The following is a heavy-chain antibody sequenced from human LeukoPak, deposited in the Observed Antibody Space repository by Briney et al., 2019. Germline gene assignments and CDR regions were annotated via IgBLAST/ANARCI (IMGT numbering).Heavy chain of an antibody. J-gene: IGHJ4*02. Sequence: ASVKVSCKASGYTFTSYYMHWVRQAPGQGLEWMGIINLSGGSTSYAQKFQGRVTMTRDMSTSTVYMELSSLRSEDTAVYYCARGAYYYDSSGTLDYWGQGTLVTVSS. CDR3: ARGAYYYDSSGTLDY. V-gene: IGHV1-46*01. D-gene: IGHD3-22*01. CDR2: INLSGGST. CDR1: GYTFTSYY.